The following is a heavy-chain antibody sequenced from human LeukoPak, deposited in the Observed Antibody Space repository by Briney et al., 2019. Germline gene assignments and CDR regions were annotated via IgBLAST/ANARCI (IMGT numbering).Heavy chain of an antibody. D-gene: IGHD2-2*01. CDR3: AKPTPVVLAAMAGSDY. CDR2: ISYDGSNK. J-gene: IGHJ4*02. CDR1: GFTFSSYG. Sequence: PGGSLRLSCAASGFTFSSYGMHWVRQAPGKGLEWVAVISYDGSNKNYADSVKGRFTISRDNSKNTLYLQMNSLRAEDTAVYYCAKPTPVVLAAMAGSDYWGRGTLVTASS. V-gene: IGHV3-30*18.